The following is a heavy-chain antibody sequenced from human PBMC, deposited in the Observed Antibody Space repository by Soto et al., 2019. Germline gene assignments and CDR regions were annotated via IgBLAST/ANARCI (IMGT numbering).Heavy chain of an antibody. CDR1: GGSISSYY. Sequence: TSETLSLTCTVSGGSISSYYWSWIRQPPGKGLEWIGYIYYSGSTNYNPSLKSRVTISVDTSKNQFSLKLSSVTAADTAVYYCARASQLRFLEWDHNWFDPWGQGTLVTVSS. J-gene: IGHJ5*02. CDR2: IYYSGST. D-gene: IGHD3-3*01. CDR3: ARASQLRFLEWDHNWFDP. V-gene: IGHV4-59*01.